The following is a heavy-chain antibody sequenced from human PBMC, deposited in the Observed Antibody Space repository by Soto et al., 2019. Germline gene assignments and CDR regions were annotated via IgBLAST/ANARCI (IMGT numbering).Heavy chain of an antibody. CDR2: ISYDGSNK. CDR1: GFTFSSYA. Sequence: QVQLVESGGGVVQPGRSLRLSCAASGFTFSSYAMHWVRQAPGKGLEWVAVISYDGSNKYYADSVKGRFTISRDNSKKTQYLEKNSLRAEDAAMYYCARACGDYVYYRVDVWGQGTTVTASS. D-gene: IGHD2-21*02. V-gene: IGHV3-30-3*01. CDR3: ARACGDYVYYRVDV. J-gene: IGHJ6*02.